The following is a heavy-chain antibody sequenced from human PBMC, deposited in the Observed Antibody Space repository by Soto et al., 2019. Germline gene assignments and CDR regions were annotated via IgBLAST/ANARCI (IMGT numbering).Heavy chain of an antibody. V-gene: IGHV3-30-3*01. D-gene: IGHD3-10*01. CDR3: ARGRGERYYYGSGAVDYYYYGMDV. CDR1: GFTFSSYA. CDR2: ISYDGSNK. Sequence: PGGSLRLSCAASGFTFSSYAMHWVRQAPGKGLEWVAVISYDGSNKYYADSVKGRFTISRDNSKNTLYLQMNSLRAEDTAVYYCARGRGERYYYGSGAVDYYYYGMDVWGQGTTVTVSS. J-gene: IGHJ6*02.